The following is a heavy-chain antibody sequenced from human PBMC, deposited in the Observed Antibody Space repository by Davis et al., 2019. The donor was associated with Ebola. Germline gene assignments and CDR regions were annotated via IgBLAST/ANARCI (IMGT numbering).Heavy chain of an antibody. CDR1: GYTFTGYY. CDR3: ARDFYGVHNWFDP. D-gene: IGHD3-10*01. Sequence: APVTVSCKASGYTFTGYYMHWVRQAPGQGLEWMGWINPNSGGTNYAQKFQGRVTMTRDTSISTAYMELSRLRSDDTAVYYCARDFYGVHNWFDPWGQGTLVTVSS. CDR2: INPNSGGT. J-gene: IGHJ5*02. V-gene: IGHV1-2*02.